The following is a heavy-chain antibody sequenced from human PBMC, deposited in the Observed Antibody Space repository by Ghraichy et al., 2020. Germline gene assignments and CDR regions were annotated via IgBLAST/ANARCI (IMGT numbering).Heavy chain of an antibody. J-gene: IGHJ3*01. D-gene: IGHD7-27*01. Sequence: SQTLSLTCTVSGASLRSSSYYWGWIRQSPGRGLQYIASVSYSGTSYENPALERRVTVSVDTSKNHFSLRLTSVTAADSSIYYCARHVFSLGITYAFQGWGQGTAVTVSS. CDR2: VSYSGTS. CDR3: ARHVFSLGITYAFQG. CDR1: GASLRSSSYY. V-gene: IGHV4-39*01.